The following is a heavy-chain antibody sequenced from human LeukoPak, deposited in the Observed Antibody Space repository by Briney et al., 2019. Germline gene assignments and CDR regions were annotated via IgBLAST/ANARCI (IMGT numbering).Heavy chain of an antibody. D-gene: IGHD6-19*01. CDR2: IRYDGSDK. Sequence: GGSLRLSCAASGFTFGGSGMHWVRQAPGKGLEWVAFIRYDGSDKHYADSVKGRFTISRDNSKNTLYLQMNSLRAEDTAVYYCAKSIPTIAVAVSTRQWGQGTLVTVSS. V-gene: IGHV3-30*02. J-gene: IGHJ4*02. CDR1: GFTFGGSG. CDR3: AKSIPTIAVAVSTRQ.